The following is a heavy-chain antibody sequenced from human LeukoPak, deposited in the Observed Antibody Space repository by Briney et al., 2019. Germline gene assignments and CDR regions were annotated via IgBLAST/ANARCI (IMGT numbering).Heavy chain of an antibody. V-gene: IGHV1-8*01. J-gene: IGHJ4*02. D-gene: IGHD7-27*01. CDR2: MSPNSGDT. CDR1: GYTFTSYG. CDR3: ARGPPNWGFDF. Sequence: ASVKVSCTASGYTFTSYGINWARHATGQGLERMGWMSPNSGDTGYAQKFQGRVTMTRDTSISTAYMELTSLRSEDTAIYYCARGPPNWGFDFWGQGALVTVSS.